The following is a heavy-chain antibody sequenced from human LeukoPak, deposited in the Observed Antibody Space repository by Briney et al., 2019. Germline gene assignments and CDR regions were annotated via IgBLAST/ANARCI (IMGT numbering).Heavy chain of an antibody. V-gene: IGHV1-69*05. CDR2: IIPIFGTA. J-gene: IGHJ4*02. CDR3: ARDHGDYVGSYFDY. CDR1: GGTFSSYA. D-gene: IGHD4-17*01. Sequence: SVKVSCKASGGTFSSYAISWVRQAPGQGLEWTGGIIPIFGTANYAQKFQGRVTITTDESTSTAYMELSSLRSEDTAVYYCARDHGDYVGSYFDYWGQGTLVTVSS.